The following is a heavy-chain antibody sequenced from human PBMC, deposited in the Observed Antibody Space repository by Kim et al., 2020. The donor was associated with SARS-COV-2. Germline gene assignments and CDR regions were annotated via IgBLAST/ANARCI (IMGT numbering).Heavy chain of an antibody. CDR3: AKGAGSTTFDY. Sequence: GGSLRLSCAASGFTFSSYGMSWVRQAPGKGLEWVSSISGDAFATYYADSVKGRFTISRDNSKTTLYLQMNSLRAEDTAVFYCAKGAGSTTFDYWGQGTLVTVSS. CDR2: ISGDAFAT. J-gene: IGHJ4*02. V-gene: IGHV3-23*01. CDR1: GFTFSSYG. D-gene: IGHD1-26*01.